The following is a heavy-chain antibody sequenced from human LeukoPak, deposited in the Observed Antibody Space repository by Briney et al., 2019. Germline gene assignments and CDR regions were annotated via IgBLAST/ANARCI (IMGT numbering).Heavy chain of an antibody. CDR2: ISWNSGSI. J-gene: IGHJ4*02. CDR1: GFTFDDYA. Sequence: PGGSLRLSCAASGFTFDDYAMHWVRQAPGKGLEWVSGISWNSGSIGYADSVKGRFTISRDNAKNSLYLQMNSLRAEDTALYYCARATDGSGYYYGDWGQGTLVTVSS. CDR3: ARATDGSGYYYGD. D-gene: IGHD3-22*01. V-gene: IGHV3-9*01.